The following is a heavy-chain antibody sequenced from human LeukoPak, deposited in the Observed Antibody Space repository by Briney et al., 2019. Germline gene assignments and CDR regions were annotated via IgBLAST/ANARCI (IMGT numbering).Heavy chain of an antibody. CDR1: GFTFDDYA. Sequence: GGSLRLSCAASGFTFDDYAMHWVRQAPGKGLEWVSYISSSGSTIYYADSVKGRFTISRDNAKNSLYLQMNSLRAEDTAVYYCARLDKKTSGDAFDIWGQGTMVTVSS. V-gene: IGHV3-11*04. D-gene: IGHD3/OR15-3a*01. CDR2: ISSSGSTI. CDR3: ARLDKKTSGDAFDI. J-gene: IGHJ3*02.